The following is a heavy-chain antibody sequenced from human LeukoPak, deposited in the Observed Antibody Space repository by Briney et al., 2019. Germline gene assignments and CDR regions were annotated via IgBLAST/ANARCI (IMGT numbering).Heavy chain of an antibody. CDR1: GFTFSTYN. Sequence: GGSLRLSCAASGFTFSTYNMNWVRQAPGKELEWVSSISSSSSHTYYADSVQGRFTISRDNAKNSLYLQMNSLRAEDTAVYYCARENYDILTGYLGLDYWGQGTLVTVSS. V-gene: IGHV3-21*04. CDR2: ISSSSSHT. J-gene: IGHJ4*02. D-gene: IGHD3-9*01. CDR3: ARENYDILTGYLGLDY.